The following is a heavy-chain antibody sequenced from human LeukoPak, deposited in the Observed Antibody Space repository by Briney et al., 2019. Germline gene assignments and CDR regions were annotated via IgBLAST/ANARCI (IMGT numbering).Heavy chain of an antibody. CDR3: ARDTRSSSGWVPSFDY. Sequence: SETLSLTCTVSGGSISSGHYFWSWIRQPAGKGLEWIGRIYTNGDTNYNPSLKSRVTISLDTSKNQFSLNLSSVTAADTAMYYCARDTRSSSGWVPSFDYWGQGTLVTVSS. V-gene: IGHV4-61*02. CDR2: IYTNGDT. D-gene: IGHD6-19*01. J-gene: IGHJ4*02. CDR1: GGSISSGHYF.